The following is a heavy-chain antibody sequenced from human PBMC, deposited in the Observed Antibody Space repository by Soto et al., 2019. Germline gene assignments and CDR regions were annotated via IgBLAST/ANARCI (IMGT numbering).Heavy chain of an antibody. CDR1: GGSFSGYF. CDR2: ITHSGGT. V-gene: IGHV4-34*02. Sequence: QVQLQQWGAGLLKPSETLSLTCAVSGGSFSGYFWTWIRQAPGKGLEWIGEITHSGGTNYNSSLKSRVMISVDTSKKQFSLILSSVTAADTAVYYWARDRQFYHFWSGYENEGPDGLDVWGQGTTVTVSS. J-gene: IGHJ6*02. CDR3: ARDRQFYHFWSGYENEGPDGLDV. D-gene: IGHD3-3*02.